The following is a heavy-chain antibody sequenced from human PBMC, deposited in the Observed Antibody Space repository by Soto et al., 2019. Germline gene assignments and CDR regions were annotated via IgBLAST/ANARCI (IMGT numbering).Heavy chain of an antibody. J-gene: IGHJ4*02. V-gene: IGHV5-10-1*01. CDR1: GYSFTSYW. CDR3: ARQLWFGELSSGANFDY. CDR2: IDPSDSYT. Sequence: GESLKISCKGSGYSFTSYWISWVRRMPGKGLEWMGRIDPSDSYTNYSPSFQGHVTISADKSISTAYLQWSSLKASDTAMYYCARQLWFGELSSGANFDYWGQGTLVTVSS. D-gene: IGHD3-10*01.